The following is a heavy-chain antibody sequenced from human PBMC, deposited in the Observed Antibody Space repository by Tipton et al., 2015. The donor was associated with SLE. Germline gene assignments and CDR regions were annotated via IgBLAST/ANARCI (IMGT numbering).Heavy chain of an antibody. V-gene: IGHV3-53*04. CDR1: GFTVSSNY. D-gene: IGHD3-3*01. CDR2: IYAGGST. Sequence: SLRLSCAASGFTVSSNYMSWVRQAPGKGLEWVSVIYAGGSTFYADSVKGRFTISRHSSKNTLYLQMNSLRPEDTAVYYCAGESGVTIFGVAHMDVWGKGTTVTVSS. CDR3: AGESGVTIFGVAHMDV. J-gene: IGHJ6*03.